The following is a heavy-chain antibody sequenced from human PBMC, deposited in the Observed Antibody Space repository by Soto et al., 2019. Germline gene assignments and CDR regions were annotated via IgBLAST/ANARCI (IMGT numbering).Heavy chain of an antibody. CDR1: GGSISSSSYY. J-gene: IGHJ6*03. CDR2: IYYSGST. V-gene: IGHV4-39*01. Sequence: QLQLQESGPGLVKPSATLSLTCTVSGGSISSSSYYWGWIRQPPGKGLEWIGSIYYSGSTYYNPSLKSRFTISVDTSKNQFSLKLSSVTAADTAVYYCERRSRGRYYYYYYMDVWGKGTTVTVSS. D-gene: IGHD2-15*01. CDR3: ERRSRGRYYYYYYMDV.